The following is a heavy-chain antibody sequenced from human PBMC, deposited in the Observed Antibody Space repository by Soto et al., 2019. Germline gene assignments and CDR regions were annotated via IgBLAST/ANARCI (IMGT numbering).Heavy chain of an antibody. V-gene: IGHV3-7*02. CDR1: GFTFSYYW. CDR2: IKGDGSEI. CDR3: VGWSFNNP. D-gene: IGHD6-19*01. J-gene: IGHJ5*02. Sequence: EVHLVESGGGLVQPGGSLRLSCAGSGFTFSYYWMSWVRQAPGKGLEWVAHIKGDGSEIYYVDSVKGRFTISRDNAKNSLYLQMNSLRAEDTAVFYWVGWSFNNPWGQGTLVTVSS.